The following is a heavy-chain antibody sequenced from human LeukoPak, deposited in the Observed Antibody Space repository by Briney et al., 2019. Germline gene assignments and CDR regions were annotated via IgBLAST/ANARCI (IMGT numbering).Heavy chain of an antibody. J-gene: IGHJ4*02. V-gene: IGHV3-7*01. CDR1: GFTFSSYW. D-gene: IGHD3-10*01. CDR3: AREYVLLWFGELFKTPGPFDY. CDR2: MKQDGSEK. Sequence: GGSLRLSCAASGFTFSSYWMSWVRQAPGKGLEWVANMKQDGSEKYYVDSVKGRFTISRDNAKNSLYLQMNSLRAEDTAVYYCAREYVLLWFGELFKTPGPFDYWGQGTLVTVSS.